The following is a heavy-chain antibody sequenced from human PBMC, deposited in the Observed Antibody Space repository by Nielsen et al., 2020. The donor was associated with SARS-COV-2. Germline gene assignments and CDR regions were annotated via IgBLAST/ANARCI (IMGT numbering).Heavy chain of an antibody. CDR3: ATLDCSGGSCYRY. CDR2: IYPGDSDT. Sequence: GESLKISCKGSGYSFAIYWIAWVRQMPGKGLEWMGVIYPGDSDTRYSPSFQGQVTISADKSISTAYLQWSSLKASDSARYYCATLDCSGGSCYRYWGQGTLVTVSS. V-gene: IGHV5-51*01. CDR1: GYSFAIYW. D-gene: IGHD2-15*01. J-gene: IGHJ4*02.